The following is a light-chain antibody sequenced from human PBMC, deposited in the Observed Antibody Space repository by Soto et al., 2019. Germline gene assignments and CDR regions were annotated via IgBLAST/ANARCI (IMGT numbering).Light chain of an antibody. Sequence: IQMTQSPSSLSASVGDRVTITCRASQGIRNYLAWYQQKPGKVPKLLIYAASTLQSGVPSRFSGSGSGTDFTLTISSLQPEDVATYYCQHYNSYSEAFGQGTKVDIK. J-gene: IGKJ1*01. V-gene: IGKV1-27*01. CDR1: QGIRNY. CDR2: AAS. CDR3: QHYNSYSEA.